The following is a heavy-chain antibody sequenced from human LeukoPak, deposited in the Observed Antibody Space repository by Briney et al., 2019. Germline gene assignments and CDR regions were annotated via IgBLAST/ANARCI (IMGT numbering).Heavy chain of an antibody. CDR1: GYTFTSYG. J-gene: IGHJ4*02. Sequence: ASVKVSCKASGYTFTSYGISWVRQAPGQGLEWMGWISAYNGNTNYAQKSQGRVTMTRVTSITTAYMELNRLSSDDTAVYYCARDVAAVAGQGYECFDSWGQGTLVTVSS. CDR2: ISAYNGNT. CDR3: ARDVAAVAGQGYECFDS. V-gene: IGHV1-18*01. D-gene: IGHD6-19*01.